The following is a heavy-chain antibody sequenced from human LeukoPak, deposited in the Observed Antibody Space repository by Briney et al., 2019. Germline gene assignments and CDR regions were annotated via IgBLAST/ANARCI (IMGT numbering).Heavy chain of an antibody. CDR1: GYTFTSYY. CDR3: ARDSVGYFDL. Sequence: ASVTVSCTASGYTFTSYYMHWVRQAPGQGLEWMGIINPSGGSTSYAQKFQGRVTMTRDTSTSTVYMELSSLRSEDTAVYYCARDSVGYFDLWGRGTLVTVSS. V-gene: IGHV1-46*01. J-gene: IGHJ2*01. CDR2: INPSGGST.